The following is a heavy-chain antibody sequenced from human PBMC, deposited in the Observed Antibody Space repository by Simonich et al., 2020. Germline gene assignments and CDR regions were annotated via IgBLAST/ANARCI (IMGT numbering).Heavy chain of an antibody. CDR3: ARVGYSNYYYYGMDV. Sequence: QVQLQESGPGLVKPSETLSLTCAVSGYSISSGYYWGWIRQPPGKGLEWIGSIYHSGGTYYNPALKSRVTISVDTSKNQFSRKLSSVTAADTAVYYCARVGYSNYYYYGMDVWGQGTTVTVSS. V-gene: IGHV4-38-2*01. CDR2: IYHSGGT. CDR1: GYSISSGYY. J-gene: IGHJ6*02. D-gene: IGHD6-13*01.